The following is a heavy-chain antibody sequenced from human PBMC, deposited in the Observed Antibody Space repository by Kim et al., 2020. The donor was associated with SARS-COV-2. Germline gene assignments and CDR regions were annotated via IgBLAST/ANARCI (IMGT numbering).Heavy chain of an antibody. D-gene: IGHD1-26*01. CDR3: ARAYSGNYYYGMDV. J-gene: IGHJ6*02. CDR2: ISYDGSNK. Sequence: GGSLRLSCAASGFTFSIYVMHWVRQAPGKGLEWVAVISYDGSNKYYANSVKGRFTISRDNSKNTLYLQMNSLRPEDTAVYYCARAYSGNYYYGMDVWGQG. CDR1: GFTFSIYV. V-gene: IGHV3-30*04.